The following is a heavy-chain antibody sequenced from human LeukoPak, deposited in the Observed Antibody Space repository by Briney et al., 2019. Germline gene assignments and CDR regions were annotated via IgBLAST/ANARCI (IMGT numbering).Heavy chain of an antibody. Sequence: SETLSLTCTVSGGSLSSGSDYWSWIRQSAGKGLEWIGRIYAGGSTNYNPSLKSRVTMSVDTSKNQVSLKLSSVTAADTAVYYCARDLPPGYWGQGTLVTVFS. J-gene: IGHJ4*02. CDR3: ARDLPPGY. CDR1: GGSLSSGSDY. V-gene: IGHV4-61*02. CDR2: IYAGGST.